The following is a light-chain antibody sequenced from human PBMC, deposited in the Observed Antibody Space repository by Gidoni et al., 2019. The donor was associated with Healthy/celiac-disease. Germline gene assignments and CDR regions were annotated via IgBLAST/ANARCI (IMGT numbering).Light chain of an antibody. J-gene: IGKJ2*02. CDR1: QSGSSY. CDR2: DAS. Sequence: DIVLTHSPATLSLPPGQRAPPSWGARQSGSSYLAWYQQKPGQAPRLLIYDASNRATGIPARFSGSGSGTDFTLTISSLEPEDFAVYYCQQRSNWPRTFGQGTKLEIK. V-gene: IGKV3-11*01. CDR3: QQRSNWPRT.